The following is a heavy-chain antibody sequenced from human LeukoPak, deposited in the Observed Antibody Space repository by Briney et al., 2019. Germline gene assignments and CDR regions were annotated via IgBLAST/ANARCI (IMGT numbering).Heavy chain of an antibody. CDR2: ITGSDGSS. J-gene: IGHJ4*02. Sequence: GTSLRLSCVASGFTFTNNAMSWVRQAPGKGLEWVSAITGSDGSSYYADSVKGRFTISRDNSKNTLYLQVNGLRAEDTAVYYCAKWGDYDILAGYYVPDYWGQGTLVTASS. V-gene: IGHV3-23*01. D-gene: IGHD3-9*01. CDR1: GFTFTNNA. CDR3: AKWGDYDILAGYYVPDY.